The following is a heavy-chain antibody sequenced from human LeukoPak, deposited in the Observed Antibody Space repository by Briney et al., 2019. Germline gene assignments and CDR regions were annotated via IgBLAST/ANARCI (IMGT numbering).Heavy chain of an antibody. J-gene: IGHJ4*02. CDR2: IYTSGST. CDR1: GGSISSGSYY. D-gene: IGHD3-22*01. V-gene: IGHV4-61*02. CDR3: ARGYYDSSIDY. Sequence: SETLSLTCTVSGGSISSGSYYWSWIRQPAGKGLGWIGRIYTSGSTNYNPSLKSRVTISVDTSKNQFSLKLSSVTAADTAVYYCARGYYDSSIDYWGQGTLVTVSS.